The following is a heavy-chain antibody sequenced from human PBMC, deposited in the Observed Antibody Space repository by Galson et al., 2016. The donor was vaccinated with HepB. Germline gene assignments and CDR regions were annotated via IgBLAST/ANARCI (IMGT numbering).Heavy chain of an antibody. V-gene: IGHV4-59*05. J-gene: IGHJ5*02. CDR2: IYYTGST. D-gene: IGHD4-17*01. CDR3: ARKPNYGAYVGVIDP. Sequence: LSLTCTVSGGSISSYYWSWIRQPPGKGLEWIGSIYYTGSTYYNPSLKSRVTMSVDTSKNQVSLKLSSVTAADTAVYYCARKPNYGAYVGVIDPWGQGTLVIVSS. CDR1: GGSISSYY.